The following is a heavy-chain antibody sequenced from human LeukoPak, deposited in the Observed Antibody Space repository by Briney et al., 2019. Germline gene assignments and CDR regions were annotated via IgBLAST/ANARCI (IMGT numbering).Heavy chain of an antibody. V-gene: IGHV3-23*01. CDR2: ISGSGDST. Sequence: GGSLRLSCAASGLTFSSYGMSWVRQAPGKGLEWVSGISGSGDSTYYADSVKGRFTISRDNSKNTLYLQMNSLRAEDTAVYYCAREVLDGLNDYWGQGTLVTVSS. CDR3: AREVLDGLNDY. CDR1: GLTFSSYG. J-gene: IGHJ4*02. D-gene: IGHD5-24*01.